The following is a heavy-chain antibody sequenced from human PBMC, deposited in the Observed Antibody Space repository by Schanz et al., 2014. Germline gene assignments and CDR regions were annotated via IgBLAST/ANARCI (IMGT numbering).Heavy chain of an antibody. CDR1: GFTFSDSW. CDR3: VRDTDYHFDY. J-gene: IGHJ4*02. CDR2: TSNDGSFP. V-gene: IGHV3-74*01. D-gene: IGHD4-17*01. Sequence: VQLVESGGGLVQPGGSLRLSCAASGFTFSDSWMHWVRQAPGKGLVWVSRTSNDGSFPTFADSVKGRFTISRDKAKNTLSVQMNSLRAEDTAVYYCVRDTDYHFDYWGQGTLVTVSS.